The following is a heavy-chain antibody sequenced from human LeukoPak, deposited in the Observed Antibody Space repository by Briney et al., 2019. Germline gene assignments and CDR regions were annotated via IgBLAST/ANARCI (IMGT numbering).Heavy chain of an antibody. D-gene: IGHD4-17*01. CDR2: INPNSGGT. CDR1: GYTFTGYY. Sequence: ASVKVSCKASGYTFTGYYMHWVRQAPGQGLEWMGWINPNSGGTNYAQKFQGRVTMTRDTSISTAYMELSRLRSDDTAVYYCARPFARTVTTGVFFDYWGQGTLVTVSS. CDR3: ARPFARTVTTGVFFDY. V-gene: IGHV1-2*02. J-gene: IGHJ4*02.